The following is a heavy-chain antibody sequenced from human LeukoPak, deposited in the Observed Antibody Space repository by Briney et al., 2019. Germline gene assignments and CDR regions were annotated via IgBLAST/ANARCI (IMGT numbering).Heavy chain of an antibody. Sequence: PGGSLRLSCGASGFTFSTSAMHWVRQAPGKGLEGGAFIRYDGSHKYYADSVKGRFTISRDNSKNTVYMQMNSLRGEDTAMYYCAKLPLAQWLADPGAFDIWGQGTMVTVSS. CDR2: IRYDGSHK. V-gene: IGHV3-30*02. CDR3: AKLPLAQWLADPGAFDI. CDR1: GFTFSTSA. J-gene: IGHJ3*02. D-gene: IGHD6-19*01.